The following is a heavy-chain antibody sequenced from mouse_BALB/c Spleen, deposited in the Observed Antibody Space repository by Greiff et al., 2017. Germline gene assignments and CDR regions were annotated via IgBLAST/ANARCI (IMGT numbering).Heavy chain of an antibody. Sequence: EVQLVESGGGLVKPGGSLKLSCAASGFAFSSYDMSWVRQTPEKRLEWVAYISSGGGSTYYPDTVKGRFTISRDNAKNTLYLQMSSLKSEDTAMYYCARHGSLYYYAMDYWGQGTSVTVSS. CDR3: ARHGSLYYYAMDY. CDR2: ISSGGGST. V-gene: IGHV5-12-1*01. J-gene: IGHJ4*01. D-gene: IGHD2-3*01. CDR1: GFAFSSYD.